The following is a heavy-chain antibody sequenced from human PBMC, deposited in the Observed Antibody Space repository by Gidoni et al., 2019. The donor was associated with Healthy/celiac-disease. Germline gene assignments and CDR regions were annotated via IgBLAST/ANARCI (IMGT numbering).Heavy chain of an antibody. CDR1: GYTFTSYG. V-gene: IGHV1-18*01. Sequence: QVQLVQSGAEVKKPGASVKVSCKASGYTFTSYGISWVRQAPGQGLEWMGWISAYNGNTNYAQKLQGRVTMTTDTSTSTAYMELRSLRSDDTAVYYCARDHLGGPFYSSGWYRPPGHYYYYGMDVWGQGTTVTVSS. D-gene: IGHD6-19*01. CDR3: ARDHLGGPFYSSGWYRPPGHYYYYGMDV. J-gene: IGHJ6*02. CDR2: ISAYNGNT.